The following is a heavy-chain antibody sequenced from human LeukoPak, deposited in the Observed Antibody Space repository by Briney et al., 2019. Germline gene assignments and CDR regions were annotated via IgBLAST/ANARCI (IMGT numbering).Heavy chain of an antibody. V-gene: IGHV4-34*01. CDR3: ARGMRYSGYDLIYSYYYYMDV. D-gene: IGHD5-12*01. CDR2: INHSGST. J-gene: IGHJ6*03. CDR1: GGSFSGYY. Sequence: KPSETLSLTCAVYGGSFSGYYWSWIRQPPGKGLEWIGEINHSGSTNYNPSLKSRVTISVDTSKNQFSLKLSSVTAADTAVYYCARGMRYSGYDLIYSYYYYMDVWGKGTTVTVSS.